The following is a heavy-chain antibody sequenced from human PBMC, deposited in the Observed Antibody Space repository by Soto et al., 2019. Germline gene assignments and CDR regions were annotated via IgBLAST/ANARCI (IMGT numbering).Heavy chain of an antibody. J-gene: IGHJ5*02. CDR1: GYSFTSYW. Sequence: PGESLKISCKGSGYSFTSYWISWVRQMPGKGLEWMGRIDPSDSYTNYSPSFQGHVTISADKSISTAYLQWSSLKASDTAMYYCARGYRIAARPYNWFDPWGQGTLVTVSS. V-gene: IGHV5-10-1*01. CDR3: ARGYRIAARPYNWFDP. D-gene: IGHD6-6*01. CDR2: IDPSDSYT.